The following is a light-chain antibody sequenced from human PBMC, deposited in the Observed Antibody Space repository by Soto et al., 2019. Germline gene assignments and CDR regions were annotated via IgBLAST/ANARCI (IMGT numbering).Light chain of an antibody. V-gene: IGKV3-20*01. CDR3: HQYAYSPWT. J-gene: IGKJ1*01. CDR1: QSIGRNY. CDR2: NAS. Sequence: EIVMTQSPATLSVSPGERATLSCRASQSIGRNYLAWYQQKPGQAPRVLIYNASNRATGIPDRFSGSGSGTDFTLTISRLEPEDFAVYYCHQYAYSPWTFGQGTKVDIK.